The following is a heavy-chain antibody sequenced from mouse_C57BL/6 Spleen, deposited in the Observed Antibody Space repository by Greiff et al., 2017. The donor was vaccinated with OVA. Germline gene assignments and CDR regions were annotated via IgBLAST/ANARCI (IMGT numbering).Heavy chain of an antibody. CDR3: ARATTVVAKFDY. V-gene: IGHV3-6*01. CDR2: ISYDGSN. Sequence: EVKLQESGPGLVKPSQSLSLTCSVTGYSITSGYYWNWIRQFPGNKLEWMGYISYDGSNNYNPSLKNRISITRDTSKNQFFLKLNSVTTEDTATYYCARATTVVAKFDYWGQATLVTVSA. CDR1: GYSITSGYY. J-gene: IGHJ3*01. D-gene: IGHD1-1*01.